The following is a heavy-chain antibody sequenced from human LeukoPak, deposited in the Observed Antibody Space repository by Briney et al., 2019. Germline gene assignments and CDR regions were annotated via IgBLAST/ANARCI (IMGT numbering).Heavy chain of an antibody. J-gene: IGHJ5*02. CDR1: GGSFSGYY. V-gene: IGHV4-34*01. Sequence: PSETLSLTCAVYGGSFSGYYWSWIRQPPGKGLEWIGEINHSGSTNYNPSLKSRVTISVDTSKNQFSLKLSSVTAADTAVYYCASWYSSGWYNWFDPWGQGTLVTVSS. CDR3: ASWYSSGWYNWFDP. CDR2: INHSGST. D-gene: IGHD6-19*01.